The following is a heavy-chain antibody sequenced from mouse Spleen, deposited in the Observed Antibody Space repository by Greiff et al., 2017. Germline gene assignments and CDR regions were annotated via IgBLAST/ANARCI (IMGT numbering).Heavy chain of an antibody. CDR3: ASDYGSSYGYFDY. V-gene: IGHV5-9-1*01. D-gene: IGHD1-1*01. CDR2: ISSGGSYT. J-gene: IGHJ2*01. Sequence: EVKLMESGGGLVKPGGSLKLSCAASGFTFSSYAMSWVRQTPEKRLEWVATISSGGSYTYYPDSVKGRFTISRDNAKNTLYLQMSSLRSEDTAMYYCASDYGSSYGYFDYWGQGTTLTVSS. CDR1: GFTFSSYA.